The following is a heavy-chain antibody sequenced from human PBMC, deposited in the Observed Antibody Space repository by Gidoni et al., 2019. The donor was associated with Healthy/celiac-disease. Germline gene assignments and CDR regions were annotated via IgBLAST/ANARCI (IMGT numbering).Heavy chain of an antibody. J-gene: IGHJ5*02. D-gene: IGHD2-2*01. CDR1: GCSIRSGGYY. CDR2: IYYSGST. Sequence: QVQLQESGPGLVKPSQTLSLTCTVPGCSIRSGGYYWSWIRKHPGKGLEWIGYIYYSGSTYYNPSLKSRVTISVDTSKNQFSLKLSSVTAADTAVYYCARVQRGYCSSTSCYGAWFDPWGQGTLVTVSS. CDR3: ARVQRGYCSSTSCYGAWFDP. V-gene: IGHV4-31*03.